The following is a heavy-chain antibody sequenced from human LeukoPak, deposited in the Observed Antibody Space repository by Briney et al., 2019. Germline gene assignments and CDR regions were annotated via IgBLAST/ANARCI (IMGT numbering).Heavy chain of an antibody. J-gene: IGHJ4*02. CDR1: GFTFSSYA. D-gene: IGHD1-26*01. CDR2: IYYSGST. Sequence: PGGSLRLSCAASGFTFSSYAMSWVRQAPGKGLEWIGSIYYSGSTYYNPSLKSRVTISVDTSKNQFSLKLSSVTAADTAVYYCARQVGGSSKDDWGQGTLVTVSS. V-gene: IGHV4-39*01. CDR3: ARQVGGSSKDD.